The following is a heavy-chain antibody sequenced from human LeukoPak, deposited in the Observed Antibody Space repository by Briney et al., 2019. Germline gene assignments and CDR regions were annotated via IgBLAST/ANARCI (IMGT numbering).Heavy chain of an antibody. D-gene: IGHD3-10*01. CDR2: IYNSGTT. CDR3: ARNRLWFGEPPLAWFDP. CDR1: GGSISSYY. Sequence: NSSETLSLTCTVSGGSISSYYWSWFRQPPGMGLEWIGYIYNSGTTNYNPSLKSRVTISVDTSKNQFSLKLSSVTAADTAVYYCARNRLWFGEPPLAWFDPWGQGTLVTVSS. V-gene: IGHV4-59*08. J-gene: IGHJ5*02.